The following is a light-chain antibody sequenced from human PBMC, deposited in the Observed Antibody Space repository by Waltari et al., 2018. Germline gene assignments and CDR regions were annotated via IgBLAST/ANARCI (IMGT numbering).Light chain of an antibody. CDR1: EDINNY. J-gene: IGKJ4*01. CDR2: DAS. CDR3: QQHDNLPLT. V-gene: IGKV1-33*01. Sequence: DIQMTQSPSSLSASIGDRGTITCQASEDINNYLNWYQQKPGKAPKLLIYDASNLQVGVPSRFSGGGSGTDFTFTISSLQPGDIATYYCQQHDNLPLTFGGGTKVEIK.